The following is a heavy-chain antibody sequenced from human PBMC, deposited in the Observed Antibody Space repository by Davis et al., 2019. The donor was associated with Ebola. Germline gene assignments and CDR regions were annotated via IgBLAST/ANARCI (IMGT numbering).Heavy chain of an antibody. CDR2: VRSHGSDD. J-gene: IGHJ4*02. Sequence: PGGSLRLSCAASGFTFNIFDMHWVRQAPGRGLEWVAFVRSHGSDDHYADSVKGRFTISRDNSKNVMYLQMYSLRPEDTAVYYCVKDFSWGFDYWGQGILVTVSS. CDR1: GFTFNIFD. V-gene: IGHV3-30*02. CDR3: VKDFSWGFDY. D-gene: IGHD7-27*01.